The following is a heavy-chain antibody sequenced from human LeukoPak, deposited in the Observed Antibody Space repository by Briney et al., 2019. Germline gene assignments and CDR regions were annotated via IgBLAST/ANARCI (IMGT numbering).Heavy chain of an antibody. CDR2: IYTSGST. D-gene: IGHD7-27*01. V-gene: IGHV4-61*02. J-gene: IGHJ4*02. CDR3: AGAPWGPFDF. Sequence: SETLSLTCTVSGSSISSGSYYWSWIRQPAGKGLEWIGRIYTSGSTNYNPSLKSRITISVDTSKNQFSLKVGSVTAADTAVYYCAGAPWGPFDFWSQGTLVTVSS. CDR1: GSSISSGSYY.